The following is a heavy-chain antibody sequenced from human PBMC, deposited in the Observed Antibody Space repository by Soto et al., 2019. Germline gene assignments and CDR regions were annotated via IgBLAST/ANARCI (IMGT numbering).Heavy chain of an antibody. CDR1: GFTFSSYS. J-gene: IGHJ5*02. CDR3: ARDLRSGSSWYGPWFDP. Sequence: EVQLVESGGGLVKPGGSLRLSCAASGFTFSSYSMNWVRQAPGKGLEWVSSISSSSSYIYYADSVKGRFTISRDNAKNSLYLQMNSLRAEDTAVYYCARDLRSGSSWYGPWFDPWGQGTLVTVSS. V-gene: IGHV3-21*01. D-gene: IGHD6-13*01. CDR2: ISSSSSYI.